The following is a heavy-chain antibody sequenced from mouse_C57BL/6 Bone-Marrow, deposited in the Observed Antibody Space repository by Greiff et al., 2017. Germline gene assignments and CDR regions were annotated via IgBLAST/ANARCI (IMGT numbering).Heavy chain of an antibody. V-gene: IGHV1-72*01. CDR2: IDPNSGGT. Sequence: QVHVKQPGAELVKPGASVKLSCKASGYTFTSYWMHWVKQRPGRGLEWIGRIDPNSGGTKYNEKFKSKARLTVDKPSSRAYMQLSSLKSEDSAVYYCARRERLRQGYYAMDYWGQGTSVTVSS. D-gene: IGHD2-4*01. CDR3: ARRERLRQGYYAMDY. CDR1: GYTFTSYW. J-gene: IGHJ4*01.